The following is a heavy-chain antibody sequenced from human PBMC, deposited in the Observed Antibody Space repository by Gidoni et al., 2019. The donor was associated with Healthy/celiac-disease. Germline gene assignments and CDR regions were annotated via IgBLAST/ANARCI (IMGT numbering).Heavy chain of an antibody. V-gene: IGHV3-23*01. J-gene: IGHJ3*02. CDR2: ISGSGGST. CDR1: GFTFSSYA. Sequence: EVQLLESGGGLVQPGGSLRLSCAASGFTFSSYAMSWVRQAPGKGLEWVSAISGSGGSTYYADSVKGRFTISRDNSKNTLYLQMNSLRAEDTAVYYCAKDPYDSSGYDDSGAFDIWGQGTMVTVSS. CDR3: AKDPYDSSGYDDSGAFDI. D-gene: IGHD3-22*01.